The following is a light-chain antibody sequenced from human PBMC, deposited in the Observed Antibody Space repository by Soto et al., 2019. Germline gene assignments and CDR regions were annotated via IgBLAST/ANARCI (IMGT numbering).Light chain of an antibody. J-gene: IGKJ3*01. Sequence: EIVLTQSPGTVSLSPGERATLSCRASQSVSSSYLAWYQQKPGQAPRLLIYGASNRATGIPDRFSGSGSGTDFTLTISRLEPEDLAVYYCQQYGSSPLFGPGTKVDI. CDR3: QQYGSSPL. CDR1: QSVSSSY. CDR2: GAS. V-gene: IGKV3-20*01.